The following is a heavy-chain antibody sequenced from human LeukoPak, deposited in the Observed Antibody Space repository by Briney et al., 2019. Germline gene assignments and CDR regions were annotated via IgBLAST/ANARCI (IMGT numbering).Heavy chain of an antibody. CDR3: ARAPYTAMVHFDY. J-gene: IGHJ4*02. V-gene: IGHV3-30-3*01. Sequence: GGSLRLSCAASGFTFTSFAMYWVRQAPGKWLNWGAVISNDGNSKNYADSVKGRFTISRDNSKNTLFLQMNSLRAEDTAVYYCARAPYTAMVHFDYWGQGTLVTVSS. CDR1: GFTFTSFA. CDR2: ISNDGNSK. D-gene: IGHD5-18*01.